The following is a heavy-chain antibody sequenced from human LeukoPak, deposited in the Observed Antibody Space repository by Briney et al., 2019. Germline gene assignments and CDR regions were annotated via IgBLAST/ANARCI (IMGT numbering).Heavy chain of an antibody. CDR1: GGSVSSGSYY. Sequence: SETLSLTCTVSGGSVSSGSYYWSWVRQPPGKGLEWIGYIYYSGSTNYNPSLKSRVTISVDTSKNQFSLKLGSVTAADTAVYYCARDQNEYYYDSSGYSLWGQGTLVTISS. V-gene: IGHV4-61*01. CDR2: IYYSGST. D-gene: IGHD3-22*01. CDR3: ARDQNEYYYDSSGYSL. J-gene: IGHJ4*02.